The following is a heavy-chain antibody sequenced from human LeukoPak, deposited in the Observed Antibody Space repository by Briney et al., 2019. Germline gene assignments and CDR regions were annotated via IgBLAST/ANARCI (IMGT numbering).Heavy chain of an antibody. J-gene: IGHJ4*02. D-gene: IGHD5-24*01. CDR1: GYSFTTYW. CDR2: IYPGDSDT. CDR3: ARVVADGSTYYFDY. Sequence: GESLKISCQGSGYSFTTYWIAWVRQMPGKGLEWMGIIYPGDSDTRYSPSFQGQVTISADKSISTAYLHWSSLKASDAAIYYCARVVADGSTYYFDYWGQGTLVTVSS. V-gene: IGHV5-51*01.